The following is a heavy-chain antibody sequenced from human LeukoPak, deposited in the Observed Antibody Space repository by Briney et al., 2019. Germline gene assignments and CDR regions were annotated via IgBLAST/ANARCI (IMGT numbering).Heavy chain of an antibody. J-gene: IGHJ6*02. CDR2: IYTSGST. D-gene: IGHD2-2*02. Sequence: SETLSLTCTVSGGSISSYYWSWIRQPAGKGLEWIGRIYTSGSTNYNPSLKSRVTMSVDTSKNQFSLKLSSVTAADTAVYYCERKDFSSTSCYMSYYYGMDVWGQGTTVTVSS. V-gene: IGHV4-4*07. CDR1: GGSISSYY. CDR3: ERKDFSSTSCYMSYYYGMDV.